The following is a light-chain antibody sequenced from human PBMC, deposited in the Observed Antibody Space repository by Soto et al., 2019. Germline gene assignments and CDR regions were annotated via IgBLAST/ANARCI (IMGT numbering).Light chain of an antibody. V-gene: IGKV3D-20*01. Sequence: LAQSPAAVSLSTGERATLSCGASQSVSSSYLAWYQQKPGLAPRLLIYDASSRATGIPDRFSGSGSGTDFTLTISRLEPEDFAVYYCQQYGISLITFGHRTLLENK. J-gene: IGKJ5*01. CDR1: QSVSSSY. CDR2: DAS. CDR3: QQYGISLIT.